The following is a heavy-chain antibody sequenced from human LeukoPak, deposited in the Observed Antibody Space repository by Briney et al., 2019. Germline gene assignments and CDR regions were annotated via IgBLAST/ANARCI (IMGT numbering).Heavy chain of an antibody. CDR1: GGSFSSSSYY. J-gene: IGHJ3*02. D-gene: IGHD1-20*01. CDR3: AREDITGTTFAFDI. CDR2: IYYSGST. Sequence: SSETLSLTCTVSGGSFSSSSYYWGWIRQPPGKGLEWIGSIYYSGSTYYNPSLKSRVTISIDTSKNQFSLKLSSVTAADTAVYYCAREDITGTTFAFDIWGQGTMVTVSS. V-gene: IGHV4-39*07.